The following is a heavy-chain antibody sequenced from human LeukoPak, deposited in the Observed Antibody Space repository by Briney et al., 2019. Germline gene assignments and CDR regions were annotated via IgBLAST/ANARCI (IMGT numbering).Heavy chain of an antibody. CDR1: GFTFSRYG. V-gene: IGHV3-30*03. CDR3: ARGEYYSDTSSYFDY. CDR2: ISYDGGNK. D-gene: IGHD3-22*01. J-gene: IGHJ4*02. Sequence: GGSLRLSCAASGFTFSRYGMNWVRQAPGKGLEWAAVISYDGGNKYYADSVKGRFTISRDNSKNTLFVQMSSLRAEDTAVYYCARGEYYSDTSSYFDYWGQGTLVTVSS.